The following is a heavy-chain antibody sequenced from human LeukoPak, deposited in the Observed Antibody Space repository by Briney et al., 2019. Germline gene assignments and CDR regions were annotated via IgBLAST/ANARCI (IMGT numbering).Heavy chain of an antibody. CDR2: ISSSGGST. CDR3: ARDGGSYYFDY. CDR1: GFTFTNYA. D-gene: IGHD1-26*01. V-gene: IGHV3-23*01. J-gene: IGHJ4*02. Sequence: GGSLRLSCAASGFTFTNYAMSWVRQAPGKGLEWLSSISSSGGSTYYADSVKGRFTVSRDNSKNTVYLQMNSLRAEDTAVYYCARDGGSYYFDYWGQGTLVTVSS.